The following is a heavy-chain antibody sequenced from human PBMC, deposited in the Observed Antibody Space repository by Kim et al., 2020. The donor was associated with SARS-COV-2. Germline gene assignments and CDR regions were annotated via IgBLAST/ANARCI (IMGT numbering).Heavy chain of an antibody. D-gene: IGHD3-9*01. J-gene: IGHJ4*02. V-gene: IGHV3-30*04. CDR3: ARDNGIDDILTGYYDY. CDR1: GFTFSSYA. CDR2: ISYDGSNK. Sequence: GGSLRLSCAASGFTFSSYAMHWVRQAPGKGLEWVAVISYDGSNKYYADSVKGRFTISRDNSKNTLYLQMNSLRAEDTAVYYCARDNGIDDILTGYYDYWGQGTLVTVSS.